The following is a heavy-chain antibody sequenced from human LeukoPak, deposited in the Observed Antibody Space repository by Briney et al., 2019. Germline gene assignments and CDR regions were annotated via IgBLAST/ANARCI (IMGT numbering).Heavy chain of an antibody. Sequence: PGGSLRLSCTASGFTFSNAWMTWVRQAPGKGLEWVSAISGSGGSTYYADSVKGRFTISRDNSKNTLYLQMNSLRAEDTAVYYCAKSRRITIFGVVITDYYYYGMDVWGQGTTVTVSS. J-gene: IGHJ6*02. V-gene: IGHV3-23*01. D-gene: IGHD3-3*01. CDR1: GFTFSNAW. CDR2: ISGSGGST. CDR3: AKSRRITIFGVVITDYYYYGMDV.